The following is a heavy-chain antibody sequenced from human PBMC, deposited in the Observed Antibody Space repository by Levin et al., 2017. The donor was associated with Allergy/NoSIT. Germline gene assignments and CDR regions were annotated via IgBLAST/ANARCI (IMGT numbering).Heavy chain of an antibody. V-gene: IGHV3-48*02. CDR3: ARDTGSSWPSPHLFDY. D-gene: IGHD6-13*01. CDR1: GFTFSTYS. CDR2: ISSSSSTI. Sequence: PGGSLRLSCAASGFTFSTYSMNWVRQAPGKGLEWVSYISSSSSTIYYADSVKGRFTISRDNAKNSLYLQMNSLRDEDTAVYYCARDTGSSWPSPHLFDYWGQGTLVTVSS. J-gene: IGHJ4*02.